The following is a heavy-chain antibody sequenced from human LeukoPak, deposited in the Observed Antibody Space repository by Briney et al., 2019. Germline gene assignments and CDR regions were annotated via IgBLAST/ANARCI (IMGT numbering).Heavy chain of an antibody. CDR1: GYTFTSYY. Sequence: ASVTVSCKASGYTFTSYYMHWVRQAPGQGLEWMGIINPSGGSTSYAQKFQGRVTMTRDTSTSTVYMELSSLRSEDTAVYYCARDSGIVVVPAAMAFDNWGQGTLVTVSS. V-gene: IGHV1-46*01. J-gene: IGHJ4*02. CDR2: INPSGGST. D-gene: IGHD2-2*01. CDR3: ARDSGIVVVPAAMAFDN.